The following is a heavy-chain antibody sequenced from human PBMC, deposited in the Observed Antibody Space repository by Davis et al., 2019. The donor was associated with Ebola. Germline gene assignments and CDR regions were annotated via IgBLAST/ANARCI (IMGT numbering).Heavy chain of an antibody. Sequence: VKVSCKASGYTFTSYGIAWVRQAPGQGLEWMGWISAYNGNTNYAQKLQGRVTMTTDTSTSTAYMELRSLRSDDTAVYYCARDMGFVAAALGAFDIWGQGTMVTVSS. CDR3: ARDMGFVAAALGAFDI. J-gene: IGHJ3*02. CDR2: ISAYNGNT. V-gene: IGHV1-18*01. D-gene: IGHD6-13*01. CDR1: GYTFTSYG.